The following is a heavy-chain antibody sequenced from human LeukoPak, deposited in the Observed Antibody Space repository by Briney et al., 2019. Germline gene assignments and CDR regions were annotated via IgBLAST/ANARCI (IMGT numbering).Heavy chain of an antibody. J-gene: IGHJ4*02. CDR1: GFTFSSYW. Sequence: GGSLRLYCAASGFTFSSYWMHWVRQAPGKGLVWVSRINSDGSSTSYADSVKGRFTISRDNAKNTLYLQMNSLRAEDTAVYYCARESRQGYFDYWGQGTLVTVSS. CDR3: ARESRQGYFDY. V-gene: IGHV3-74*01. CDR2: INSDGSST.